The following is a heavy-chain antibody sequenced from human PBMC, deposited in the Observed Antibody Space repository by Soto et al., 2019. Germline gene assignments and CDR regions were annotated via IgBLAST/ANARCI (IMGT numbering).Heavy chain of an antibody. CDR2: ISSSSSYI. V-gene: IGHV3-21*01. CDR1: GFTFSSYA. CDR3: ARDLVYDYIWGRANYMDV. D-gene: IGHD3-16*01. J-gene: IGHJ6*03. Sequence: GGSLRLSCAASGFTFSSYAMSWVRQAPGKGLEWVSAISSSSSYIYYADSVKGRFTISRDNAKNSLYLQMNSLRAEDTAVYYCARDLVYDYIWGRANYMDVWGKGTTVTVSS.